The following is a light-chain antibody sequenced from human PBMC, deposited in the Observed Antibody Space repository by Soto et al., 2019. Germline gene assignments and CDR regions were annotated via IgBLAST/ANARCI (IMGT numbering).Light chain of an antibody. CDR3: KVPDVWPS. J-gene: IGKJ1*01. Sequence: LTEAPATLTLSPGERAALSCRASQSVSTSLAWYQHKPGQAPRLIIYDASKRAPGIPARFSGSGSGTDFTLTISSLEPEDFAVYYCKVPDVWPSFGQGTKVDIK. V-gene: IGKV3-11*01. CDR1: QSVSTS. CDR2: DAS.